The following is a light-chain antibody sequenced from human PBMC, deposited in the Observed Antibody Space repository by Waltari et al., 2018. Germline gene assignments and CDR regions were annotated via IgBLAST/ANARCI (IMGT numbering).Light chain of an antibody. CDR3: QQYNAWPPLT. CDR1: QNVYTN. Sequence: EIVMTQSPATLSLSPGESATLSCRASQNVYTNLAWYQHKPGQAPRLLISVASARATGVPWRFRGSGSGTEFTLTISSLQSDDFAVYYCQQYNAWPPLTFGGGTRVDIK. J-gene: IGKJ4*01. V-gene: IGKV3-15*01. CDR2: VAS.